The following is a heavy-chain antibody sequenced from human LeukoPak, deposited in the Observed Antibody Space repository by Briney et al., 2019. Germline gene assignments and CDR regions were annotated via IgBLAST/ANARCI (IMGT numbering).Heavy chain of an antibody. D-gene: IGHD2-15*01. V-gene: IGHV3-7*01. CDR2: IKQDGSEK. CDR1: GFTFSSYW. CDR3: AKDSMVVSGVFDS. J-gene: IGHJ4*02. Sequence: GGSLRLSCAASGFTFSSYWMSWVRQAPGKGLEWVANIKQDGSEKYYVDSVKGRFTISRDNAKNSLYLQMNSLRAEDTAVYYCAKDSMVVSGVFDSWGQGTLVTVSS.